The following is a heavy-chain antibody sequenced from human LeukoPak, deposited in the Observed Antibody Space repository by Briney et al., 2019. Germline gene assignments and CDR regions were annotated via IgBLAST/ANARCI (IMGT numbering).Heavy chain of an antibody. V-gene: IGHV3-7*01. CDR1: GFRFSDSC. Sequence: GGSLRLSCAASGFRFSDSCMTWVRQAPGKGLEWVANIRQDGSEKYYVDSVKGRFTISSDNDKNSVYLQMNSLRAEDTAVYYSARDRSISGVVTLDYWGQGTLVTVSS. CDR2: IRQDGSEK. CDR3: ARDRSISGVVTLDY. J-gene: IGHJ4*02. D-gene: IGHD3-3*01.